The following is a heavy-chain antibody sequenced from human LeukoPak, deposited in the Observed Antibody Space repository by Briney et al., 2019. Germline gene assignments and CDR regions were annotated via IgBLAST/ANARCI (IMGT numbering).Heavy chain of an antibody. J-gene: IGHJ4*02. V-gene: IGHV4-38-2*02. D-gene: IGHD2-2*01. CDR2: IYHSGST. CDR1: GYSISSGYY. Sequence: PSETLSLTCTVSGYSISSGYYWGWIRRPPGKGLEWIGSIYHSGSTYYNPSLKSRVTISVDTSKNQFSLKLSSVTAADTAVYYCARQGQYCSSTSCYLGYWGQGTLVTVSS. CDR3: ARQGQYCSSTSCYLGY.